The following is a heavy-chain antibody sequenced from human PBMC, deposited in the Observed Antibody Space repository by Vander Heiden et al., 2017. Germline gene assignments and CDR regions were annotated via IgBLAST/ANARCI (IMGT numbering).Heavy chain of an antibody. D-gene: IGHD2-8*01. CDR2: IYYSGST. Sequence: QLQLQESGPGLVKPSETLSLTCTVSGGSISSSSYYWGWIRQPPGKGLGWIGRIYYSGSTYYNPSLKSRVTISVETSKNQFSLKLSSVTAADTAVYYCARLGNIVLMVYVDYWGQGTLVTVSS. J-gene: IGHJ4*02. CDR1: GGSISSSSYY. V-gene: IGHV4-39*01. CDR3: ARLGNIVLMVYVDY.